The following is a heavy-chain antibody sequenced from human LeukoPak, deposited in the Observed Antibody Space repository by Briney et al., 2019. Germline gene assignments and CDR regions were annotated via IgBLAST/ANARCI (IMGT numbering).Heavy chain of an antibody. Sequence: PSETLSLTCTVSGGSMTSSSYFWGWIRQSPGKGLDWIGKIYSSGTTFYNPSLKSRVTISVDTSKNQFSLKLSSVTAADTAVYYCAREPYDYVWGSYRYPPYFDYWGQGTLVTVSS. CDR3: AREPYDYVWGSYRYPPYFDY. V-gene: IGHV4-39*02. J-gene: IGHJ4*02. CDR1: GGSMTSSSYF. CDR2: IYSSGTT. D-gene: IGHD3-16*02.